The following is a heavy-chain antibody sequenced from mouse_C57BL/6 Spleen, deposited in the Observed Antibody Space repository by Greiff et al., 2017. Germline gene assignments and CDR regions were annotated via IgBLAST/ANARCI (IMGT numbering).Heavy chain of an antibody. Sequence: EVKLLESGPGLAKPSPSLSLTCSVTGYSITSDYWNWIRKFPGNQLEYMGYISYSGSTYYTPSLKSRNSITRDTSKNQYYLQLNYVTTEDTATYYDASYSNYRYFDVWGTGTTVTVSA. CDR2: ISYSGST. D-gene: IGHD2-5*01. J-gene: IGHJ1*03. V-gene: IGHV3-8*01. CDR3: ASYSNYRYFDV. CDR1: GYSITSDY.